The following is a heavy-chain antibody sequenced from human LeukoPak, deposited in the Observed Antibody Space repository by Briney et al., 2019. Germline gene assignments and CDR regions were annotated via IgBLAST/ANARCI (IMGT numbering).Heavy chain of an antibody. CDR2: INTNTGNP. D-gene: IGHD6-19*01. CDR3: ARDGDPGRRYSSGWYPDYYYYGMDV. Sequence: GASVKVSCKASGYTFTSYAMNWVRQAPGQGLEWMGWINTNTGNPTYAQGFTGRFVFSLDTSVSTAYLQISSLKAEDTAVYYCARDGDPGRRYSSGWYPDYYYYGMDVWGQGTTVTVSS. CDR1: GYTFTSYA. V-gene: IGHV7-4-1*02. J-gene: IGHJ6*02.